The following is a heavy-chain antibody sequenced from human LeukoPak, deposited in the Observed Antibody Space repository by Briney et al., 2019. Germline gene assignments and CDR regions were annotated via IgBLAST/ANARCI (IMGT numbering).Heavy chain of an antibody. CDR2: IKPDGSEK. V-gene: IGHV3-7*04. CDR1: GFTFSTYW. J-gene: IGHJ4*02. CDR3: ARKYYFDY. Sequence: GGSLRLSCAGSGFTFSTYWMSWVRQAPGKGLEWVANIKPDGSEKYYVDSVKGRFTISRDNAKNSLYLQMNSLRAEDTAIYYCARKYYFDYWGQGTLVTVSS.